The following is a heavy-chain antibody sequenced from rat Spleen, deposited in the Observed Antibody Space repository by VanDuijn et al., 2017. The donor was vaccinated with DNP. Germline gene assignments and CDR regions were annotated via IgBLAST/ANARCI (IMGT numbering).Heavy chain of an antibody. Sequence: QVQLKESGPGLGQPSQTLSLTCTVSGFSLTDHSVHWVRQPPGKGLEWMGRIRTNGITDYNSVLTSRLSISRDTSKSQVFLKMNSVQTEDTAMYFCARSLATVAPTGAMDAWGQGTSVTVSS. CDR3: ARSLATVAPTGAMDA. V-gene: IGHV2-19*01. CDR2: IRTNGIT. D-gene: IGHD1-3*01. CDR1: GFSLTDHS. J-gene: IGHJ4*01.